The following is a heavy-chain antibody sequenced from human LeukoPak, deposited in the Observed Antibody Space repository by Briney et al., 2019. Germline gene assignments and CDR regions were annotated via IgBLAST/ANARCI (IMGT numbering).Heavy chain of an antibody. CDR1: GGSISSGSYY. Sequence: SETLSLTCTVSGGSISSGSYYWGWIRQPPGKGLEWIGNIYYSGSTYYNPSLKSRVTISADTSKNQFSLKLSSVTAADTAVYYCARTYPTIVHWGQGTLVTVSS. CDR3: ARTYPTIVH. V-gene: IGHV4-39*01. J-gene: IGHJ1*01. D-gene: IGHD2/OR15-2a*01. CDR2: IYYSGST.